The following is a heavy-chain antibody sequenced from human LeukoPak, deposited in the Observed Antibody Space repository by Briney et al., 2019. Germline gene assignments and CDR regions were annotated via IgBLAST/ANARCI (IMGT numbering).Heavy chain of an antibody. CDR1: GDTFSSYG. D-gene: IGHD3-16*02. J-gene: IGHJ5*02. V-gene: IGHV1-69*06. CDR3: ARDNNDYVWGSYRYGLDP. CDR2: IITFFGRA. Sequence: ASVKVSCKASGDTFSSYGISWVRQAPGQGLEWMGGIITFFGRADYAQKFQGRVTITADTSTSTAYMYLSSLKAEDTAVYYCARDNNDYVWGSYRYGLDPWGEGTLVTVSS.